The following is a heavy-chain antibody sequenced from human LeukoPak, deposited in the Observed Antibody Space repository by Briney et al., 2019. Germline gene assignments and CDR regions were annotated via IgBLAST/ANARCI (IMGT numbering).Heavy chain of an antibody. CDR3: ARGGASSIPFDP. CDR1: GGSISSYY. CDR2: IYYSGST. D-gene: IGHD2-2*01. V-gene: IGHV4-59*01. Sequence: SETLSLTCTVSGGSISSYYWSWIRQPPGKGLEWIGYIYYSGSTNYNPSLKSRVTISVDTSKNQFSLKLSSVTAAETAVYYCARGGASSIPFDPWGQGTLVTASS. J-gene: IGHJ5*02.